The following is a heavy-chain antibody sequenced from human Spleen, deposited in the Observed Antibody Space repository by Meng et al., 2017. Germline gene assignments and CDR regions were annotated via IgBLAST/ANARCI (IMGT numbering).Heavy chain of an antibody. V-gene: IGHV4-34*01. CDR2: INHSGST. J-gene: IGHJ4*02. CDR1: GGSFSDYY. D-gene: IGHD4-11*01. Sequence: GQLRRWGAGLLKPSGTLSLTCVVSGGSFSDYYWSWIRQPPGKGLEWIGEINHSGSTNYNPSLGSRATISVDTSQNNLSLKLSSVTAADSAVYYCARGPTTMAHDFDYWGQGTLVTVSS. CDR3: ARGPTTMAHDFDY.